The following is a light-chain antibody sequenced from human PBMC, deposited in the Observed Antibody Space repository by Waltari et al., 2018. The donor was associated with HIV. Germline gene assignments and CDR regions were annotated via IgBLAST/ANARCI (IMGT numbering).Light chain of an antibody. CDR1: SGNIASSY. V-gene: IGLV6-57*01. CDR2: ANN. J-gene: IGLJ1*01. Sequence: NFILTQPHSVSESPGKTVTISCTRSSGNIASSYVQCSQQRPGSSPTTVIYANNRRPSGVPDRFSGSIDSSSNSASLTISGLRTEDEADYYCQSHDNKIFYVFGGGTYVTVL. CDR3: QSHDNKIFYV.